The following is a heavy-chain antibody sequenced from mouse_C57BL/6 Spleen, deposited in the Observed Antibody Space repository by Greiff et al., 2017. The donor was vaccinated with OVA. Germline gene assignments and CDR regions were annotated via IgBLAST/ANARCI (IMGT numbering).Heavy chain of an antibody. Sequence: QVQLQQPGAELVKPGASVKMSCKASGYTFTSYWITWVKQRPGQGLEWIGDIYPGSGSTNYNEKFKSKATLTVDTSSSTAYMQLSSLTSEDSAVYDCARRGGLRRGFAYWGQGTLVTVSA. CDR3: ARRGGLRRGFAY. J-gene: IGHJ3*01. CDR2: IYPGSGST. V-gene: IGHV1-55*01. CDR1: GYTFTSYW. D-gene: IGHD2-4*01.